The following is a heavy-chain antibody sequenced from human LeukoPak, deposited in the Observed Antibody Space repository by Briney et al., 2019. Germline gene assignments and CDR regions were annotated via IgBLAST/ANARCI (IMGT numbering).Heavy chain of an antibody. V-gene: IGHV4-39*01. CDR1: GGSISSSSYY. Sequence: SETLSLTCTVPGGSISSSSYYWGWIRQPPGKGLEWIGSIYYSGSTYYNPSLKSRVTVSVDTSKNQFSLKLSSVTAADTAVYYCARHKSVDYYDSSGPVDYWGQGTLVTVSS. CDR2: IYYSGST. J-gene: IGHJ4*02. D-gene: IGHD3-22*01. CDR3: ARHKSVDYYDSSGPVDY.